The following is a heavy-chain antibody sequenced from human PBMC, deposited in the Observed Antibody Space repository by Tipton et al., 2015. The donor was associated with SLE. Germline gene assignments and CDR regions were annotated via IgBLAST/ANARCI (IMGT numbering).Heavy chain of an antibody. D-gene: IGHD4-17*01. J-gene: IGHJ5*02. V-gene: IGHV3-11*01. CDR1: GFTFSDYY. CDR3: ARGAGYGDYSNWFDP. CDR2: ISSSGRTT. Sequence: GSLRLSCAASGFTFSDYYMSWIRQPPGKGLEWVSYISSSGRTTYYADSVKGRFTISRDNAKNSLYLQMNSLRAEDTAVYYCARGAGYGDYSNWFDPWGQGTLVTVSS.